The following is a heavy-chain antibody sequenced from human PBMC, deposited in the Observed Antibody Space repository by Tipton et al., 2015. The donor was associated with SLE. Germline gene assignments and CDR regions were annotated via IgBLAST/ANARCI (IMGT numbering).Heavy chain of an antibody. CDR2: IHYSGNT. CDR1: GGSISSYY. J-gene: IGHJ4*02. Sequence: TLSLTCTVPGGSISSYYWSWIRQPPGKGLEWIGYIHYSGNTNYNPSLKSRVTISVDTSKNQFSLRLSSVTSADTAVYYCASVGLIVGAVDYWGQGTRVTVSS. CDR3: ASVGLIVGAVDY. V-gene: IGHV4-59*01. D-gene: IGHD1-26*01.